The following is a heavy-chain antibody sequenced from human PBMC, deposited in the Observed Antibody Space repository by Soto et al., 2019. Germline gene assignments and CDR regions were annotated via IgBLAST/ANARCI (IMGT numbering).Heavy chain of an antibody. V-gene: IGHV3-33*01. Sequence: QVQLVESGGGVVQPGRSLRLSCAASGFTFSSYGMHWVRQAPGKGLEWVAVIWYDGSNKYYADSVKGRFTISRDNSKNTLYLQMNSLRAEDTAVYYCARVFQWLVQTDYYYGMDVWGQGTTVTVSS. J-gene: IGHJ6*02. CDR1: GFTFSSYG. D-gene: IGHD6-19*01. CDR3: ARVFQWLVQTDYYYGMDV. CDR2: IWYDGSNK.